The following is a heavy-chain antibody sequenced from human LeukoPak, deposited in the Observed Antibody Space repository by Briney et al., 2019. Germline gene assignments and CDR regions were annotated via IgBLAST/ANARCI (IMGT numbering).Heavy chain of an antibody. D-gene: IGHD3-3*01. V-gene: IGHV3-48*03. Sequence: GGSLRLSCAASVFIFSSYYVSWVRQAPGKGLEWVSYISSSGRTIYYADSVEGRFTISRDNAKNSLYLQMNSLRAEDTAVYYCAREGDFWSGPSGYFDNWGQGTLVTVSS. CDR3: AREGDFWSGPSGYFDN. CDR1: VFIFSSYY. CDR2: ISSSGRTI. J-gene: IGHJ4*02.